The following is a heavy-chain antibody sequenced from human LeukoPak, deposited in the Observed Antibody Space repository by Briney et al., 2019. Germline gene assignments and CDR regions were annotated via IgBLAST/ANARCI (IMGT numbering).Heavy chain of an antibody. Sequence: PSETLSLTCTVSGGSISSNSYYWGWIRQPPGKGLQWIGSIYYSGSTYYNPSLKSRVTISVDTSKNQFSLKLSSVAAADTAVYYCARVALHGLSYYHYYYYMDVWGKGTTVTISS. D-gene: IGHD1-26*01. CDR2: IYYSGST. CDR3: ARVALHGLSYYHYYYYMDV. CDR1: GGSISSNSYY. J-gene: IGHJ6*03. V-gene: IGHV4-39*01.